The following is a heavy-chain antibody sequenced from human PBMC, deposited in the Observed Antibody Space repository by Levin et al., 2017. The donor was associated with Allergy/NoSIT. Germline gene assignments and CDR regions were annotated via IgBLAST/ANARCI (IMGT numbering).Heavy chain of an antibody. CDR1: GGSFSGYY. V-gene: IGHV4-34*01. CDR2: INHSGST. CDR3: ARGVDWGNWFDP. J-gene: IGHJ5*02. Sequence: GSLRLSCAVYGGSFSGYYWSWIRQPPGKGLEWIGEINHSGSTNYNPSLKSRVTISVDTSKNQFSLKLSSVTAADTAVYYCARGVDWGNWFDPWGQGTLVTVSS. D-gene: IGHD3-9*01.